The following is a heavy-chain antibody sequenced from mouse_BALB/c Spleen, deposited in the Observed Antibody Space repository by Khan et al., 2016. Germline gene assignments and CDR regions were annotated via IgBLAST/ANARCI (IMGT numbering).Heavy chain of an antibody. Sequence: QVQLKQSGTELVRPGASVKLSCKASGYSFTRYWMNWVKQRPGQGLEWIGMIHPSASESRLNQKFKDKATLTVDNSSRIAYMQLSSPTSEDSAVYYCTRSAYGNHPYYAMDYWGQGTSVTVSS. V-gene: IGHV1-61*01. CDR2: IHPSASES. CDR1: GYSFTRYW. CDR3: TRSAYGNHPYYAMDY. J-gene: IGHJ4*01. D-gene: IGHD2-1*01.